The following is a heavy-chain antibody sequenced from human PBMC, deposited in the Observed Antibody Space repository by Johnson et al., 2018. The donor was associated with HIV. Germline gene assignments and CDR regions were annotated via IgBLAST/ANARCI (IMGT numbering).Heavy chain of an antibody. J-gene: IGHJ3*02. V-gene: IGHV3-15*01. CDR1: GFNFNNAW. Sequence: VQLVESGGGLVEPGGSLRLSCAVSGFNFNNAWMSWVRQAPGKGLEWLGRIKSKTDGGTTDYAAPVKGRFTISRDDSKNTLYLQMNSLRVDDTAIYYCARAYTYGAFDIWGQGTMVTVSS. D-gene: IGHD5-18*01. CDR3: ARAYTYGAFDI. CDR2: IKSKTDGGTT.